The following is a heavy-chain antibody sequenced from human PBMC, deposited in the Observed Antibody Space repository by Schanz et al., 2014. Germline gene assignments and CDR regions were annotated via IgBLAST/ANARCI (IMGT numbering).Heavy chain of an antibody. CDR1: GGSISSSTYY. Sequence: QLQLQESGPGLVKPSETLSLTCTVSGGSISSSTYYWGWIRQPPGKGLEWIGIIYYSGSTYYNTSLKSRVTISVDASKNQFFLKLSSVTAADTAVYYCAKTSVLYPWGYFDYWGQGTLVTVSS. V-gene: IGHV4-39*01. CDR2: IYYSGST. D-gene: IGHD2-8*01. J-gene: IGHJ4*02. CDR3: AKTSVLYPWGYFDY.